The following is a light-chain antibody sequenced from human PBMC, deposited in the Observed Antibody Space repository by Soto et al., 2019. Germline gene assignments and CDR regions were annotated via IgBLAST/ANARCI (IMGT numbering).Light chain of an antibody. V-gene: IGLV2-14*01. CDR2: EVS. Sequence: QSALTQPASVSGSPGQPITISCTGTSSDVGGYNYVSWYQQHSGKAPKLMIYEVSNRPSGVSNRFSGSKSGNTASLTISGLQAEDDADYYCSSYTTSSTVVFGGGTKLTDL. CDR3: SSYTTSSTVV. CDR1: SSDVGGYNY. J-gene: IGLJ2*01.